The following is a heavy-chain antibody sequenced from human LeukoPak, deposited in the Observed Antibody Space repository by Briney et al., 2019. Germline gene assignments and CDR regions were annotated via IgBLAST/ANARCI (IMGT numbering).Heavy chain of an antibody. Sequence: PSETLSLTCTVSGGSISSASYYWSWIRQPAGKGLEWIGRINTSGSTNYNPSLKSRVTISIDTSKNQFSLELSSVTAADTAVYYCASQVGNYYGSGSYFDYWGQGTLVTVSS. D-gene: IGHD3-10*01. CDR3: ASQVGNYYGSGSYFDY. CDR1: GGSISSASYY. CDR2: INTSGST. J-gene: IGHJ4*02. V-gene: IGHV4-61*02.